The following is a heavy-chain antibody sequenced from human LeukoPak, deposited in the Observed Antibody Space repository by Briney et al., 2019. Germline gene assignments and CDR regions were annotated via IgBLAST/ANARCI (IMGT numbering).Heavy chain of an antibody. V-gene: IGHV4-59*01. CDR1: GYSISSGYY. D-gene: IGHD6-6*01. CDR2: IYYSGST. Sequence: ETLSLTCAVSGYSISSGYYWSWIRQPPGKGLEWIGYIYYSGSTNYNPSLKSRVTISVDTSKNQFSLKLSSVTAADTAVYYCARKYSRGGGYAFDIWGQGTMVTVSS. J-gene: IGHJ3*02. CDR3: ARKYSRGGGYAFDI.